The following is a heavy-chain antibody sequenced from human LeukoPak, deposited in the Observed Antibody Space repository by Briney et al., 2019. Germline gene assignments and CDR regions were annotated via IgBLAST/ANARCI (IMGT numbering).Heavy chain of an antibody. Sequence: GASVKVSCKASGYTFTGYFVHWVRQAPGQGLQWMGWINPNTGGTNYAQKFQGRVTMTRDTSISTAYMELSRLRSDDTAVYYCASGDYFDPPLNYWGQGTLVTVSS. D-gene: IGHD3-9*01. CDR2: INPNTGGT. J-gene: IGHJ4*02. V-gene: IGHV1-2*02. CDR3: ASGDYFDPPLNY. CDR1: GYTFTGYF.